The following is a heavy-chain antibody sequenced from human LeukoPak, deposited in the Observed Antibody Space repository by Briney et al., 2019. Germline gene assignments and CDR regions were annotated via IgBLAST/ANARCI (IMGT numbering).Heavy chain of an antibody. CDR2: INHSGST. CDR3: ARTLDYGDYLAPPDS. Sequence: SETLSLTCAVYGGSFSGYYWSWIRQPPGKGLEWIGEINHSGSTNYNPSLKSRVTISVDTSKNQFSLELSSVTAADTAVYYCARTLDYGDYLAPPDSWGQGTLVTVSS. V-gene: IGHV4-34*01. J-gene: IGHJ4*02. CDR1: GGSFSGYY. D-gene: IGHD4-17*01.